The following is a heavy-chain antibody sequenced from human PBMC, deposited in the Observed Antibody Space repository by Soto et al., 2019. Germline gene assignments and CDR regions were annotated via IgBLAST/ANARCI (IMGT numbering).Heavy chain of an antibody. D-gene: IGHD5-12*01. CDR1: GFTFSSYG. V-gene: IGHV3-33*01. J-gene: IGHJ4*02. Sequence: GGSLRLSCAASGFTFSSYGMHWVRQAPGKGLEWVAVIWYDGSNKYYADSVKGRFTISRDNSKNTLYLQMNSLRAEDTAVYYCAREEMVSGYDSIFDYWGQGTLVTVSS. CDR3: AREEMVSGYDSIFDY. CDR2: IWYDGSNK.